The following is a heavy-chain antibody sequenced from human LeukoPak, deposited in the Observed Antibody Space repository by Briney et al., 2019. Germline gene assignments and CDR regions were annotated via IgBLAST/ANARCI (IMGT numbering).Heavy chain of an antibody. CDR2: ISAYNGNT. Sequence: GASVTVSCKASGYTFTSYGIRWVRQAPGQGLEWMGWISAYNGNTNYAQKLQGRVTMTTDTSTSTAYMELRSLRSDDTAVYYCARGTSIRYSSSWYHGMDVWGQGTTVTVSS. V-gene: IGHV1-18*01. CDR3: ARGTSIRYSSSWYHGMDV. CDR1: GYTFTSYG. D-gene: IGHD6-13*01. J-gene: IGHJ6*02.